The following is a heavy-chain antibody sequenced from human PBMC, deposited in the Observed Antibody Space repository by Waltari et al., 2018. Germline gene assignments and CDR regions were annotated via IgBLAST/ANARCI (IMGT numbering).Heavy chain of an antibody. V-gene: IGHV3-33*05. D-gene: IGHD6-13*01. J-gene: IGHJ6*02. Sequence: QVHVVESGGGVVQPGGSLRLSCAASGFTLGHYGMHWVRQAPGKGLDWVAVIQYDGSIKKYADAVKGRFTISRENSKNTLYLEMKSLRAEDTAVYYCAREYSRICFHALDGWGQGTAVTVSS. CDR1: GFTLGHYG. CDR3: AREYSRICFHALDG. CDR2: IQYDGSIK.